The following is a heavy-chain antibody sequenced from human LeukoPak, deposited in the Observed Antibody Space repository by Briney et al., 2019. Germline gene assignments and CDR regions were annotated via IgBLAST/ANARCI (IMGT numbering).Heavy chain of an antibody. CDR2: MNPNSGNT. J-gene: IGHJ4*02. CDR1: GYTFTSYD. CDR3: ARAPSGGNSYRFDY. D-gene: IGHD4-23*01. Sequence: ASVKVSCKASGYTFTSYDINWVRQATGQGLEWMGWMNPNSGNTGYAQKFQGRVTITRNTPISTAYMELSSLRSEDTAVYYCARAPSGGNSYRFDYWGQGTLVTVSS. V-gene: IGHV1-8*03.